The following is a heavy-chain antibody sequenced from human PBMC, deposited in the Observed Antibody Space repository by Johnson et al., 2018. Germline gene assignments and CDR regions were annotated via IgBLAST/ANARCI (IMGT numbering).Heavy chain of an antibody. V-gene: IGHV3-30*18. CDR1: GFSFRSYD. CDR3: AKEGQWPGYYMDV. J-gene: IGHJ6*03. D-gene: IGHD6-19*01. CDR2: IPFDGSKT. Sequence: VQLVESGGGVVQPGRSLRLSCAASGFSFRSYDMHWVRQAPGKGLEWVTVIPFDGSKTYYADSVKGRFTISRDNSRNTLYLQMNSLRADDTAVYYCAKEGQWPGYYMDVWGKGTTVTVS.